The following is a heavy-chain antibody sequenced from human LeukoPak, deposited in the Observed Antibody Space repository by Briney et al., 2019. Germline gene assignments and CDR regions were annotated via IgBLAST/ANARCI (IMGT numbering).Heavy chain of an antibody. CDR3: AVYCSGGCYSGLV. V-gene: IGHV3-30*03. D-gene: IGHD2-21*02. CDR2: ISHDGSNT. J-gene: IGHJ4*02. Sequence: PGGSLRLSCAASGFTFSRSAVHWVRQAPGKGLEWVAVISHDGSNTDYTDSVKGRFTISRDNSKNTLYLQMNTLRAEDTAVYYCAVYCSGGCYSGLVWGQGTLVTVSS. CDR1: GFTFSRSA.